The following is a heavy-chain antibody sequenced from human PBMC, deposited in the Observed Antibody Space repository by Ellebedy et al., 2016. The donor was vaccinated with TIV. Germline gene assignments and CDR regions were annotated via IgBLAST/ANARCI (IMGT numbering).Heavy chain of an antibody. J-gene: IGHJ4*02. Sequence: SLKISXAVSGFTFDDYAMHWVRQAPGKGLEWVSGISWNSGSIGYADSVKGRFTISRDNPKNSLYLQMNSLRAEDTALYYCAKDGAGIRSFDYWGQGTLVAVSS. V-gene: IGHV3-9*01. D-gene: IGHD1-26*01. CDR1: GFTFDDYA. CDR3: AKDGAGIRSFDY. CDR2: ISWNSGSI.